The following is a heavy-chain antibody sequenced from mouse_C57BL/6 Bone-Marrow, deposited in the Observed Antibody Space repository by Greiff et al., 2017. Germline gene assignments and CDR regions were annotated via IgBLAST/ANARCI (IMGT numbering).Heavy chain of an antibody. J-gene: IGHJ2*01. D-gene: IGHD4-1*01. V-gene: IGHV1-69*01. CDR2: IDPSDSYT. CDR1: GYTFTSYW. CDR3: AREGNWEVGFDY. Sequence: QVQLQQPGAELVMPGASVKLSCKASGYTFTSYWMHWVKQRPGQGLEWIGEIDPSDSYTNYNQQFKGKSTLTVDKSSSTAYMQLSSLTSEDSAVYYCAREGNWEVGFDYWGQGTTLTVSS.